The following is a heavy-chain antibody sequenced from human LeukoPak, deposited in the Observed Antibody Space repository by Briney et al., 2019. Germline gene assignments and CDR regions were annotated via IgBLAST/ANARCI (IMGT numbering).Heavy chain of an antibody. J-gene: IGHJ4*02. CDR1: GFTFSSYG. CDR3: AKIQYSSSWYSDY. Sequence: GRSLRLSCAASGFTFSSYGMHWVRQAPGKGLEWVAVISYDGSNKYYADSVKVRFTISRDNSKNTLYLQMNSLRAEDTAVYYCAKIQYSSSWYSDYWGQGTLVTVSS. CDR2: ISYDGSNK. D-gene: IGHD6-13*01. V-gene: IGHV3-30*18.